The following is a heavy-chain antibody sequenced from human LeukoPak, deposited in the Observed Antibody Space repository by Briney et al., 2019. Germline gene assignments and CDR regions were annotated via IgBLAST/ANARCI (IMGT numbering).Heavy chain of an antibody. CDR2: ISYDGSNK. Sequence: QPGRSLRLSCAASGFTFSSYGMHWVRQAPGKGLEWVAVISYDGSNKYYADSVKGRFTISRDNSKNTLHLQMNSLRAEDTAVYYCAKAGYCSGGSCWSDFDYWGQGTLVTVSS. CDR1: GFTFSSYG. V-gene: IGHV3-30*18. D-gene: IGHD2-15*01. J-gene: IGHJ4*02. CDR3: AKAGYCSGGSCWSDFDY.